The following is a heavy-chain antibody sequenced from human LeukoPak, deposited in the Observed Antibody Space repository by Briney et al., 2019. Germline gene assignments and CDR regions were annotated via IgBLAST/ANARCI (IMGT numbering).Heavy chain of an antibody. CDR1: GFTFSSYA. Sequence: GGSLRLSCAASGFTFSSYAMSWVRQAPGQGLEWMGIINPSGGSTSYAQKFQGRVTMTRDTSTSTVYMELSSLRSEDTAVYYCARKDGWGDVAFDIWGQGTMVTVSS. V-gene: IGHV1-46*01. CDR3: ARKDGWGDVAFDI. D-gene: IGHD3-16*01. CDR2: INPSGGST. J-gene: IGHJ3*02.